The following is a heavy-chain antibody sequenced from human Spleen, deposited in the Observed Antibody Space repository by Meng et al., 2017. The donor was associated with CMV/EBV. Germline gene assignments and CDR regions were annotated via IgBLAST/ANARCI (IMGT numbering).Heavy chain of an antibody. CDR1: AGSFSGYY. CDR3: ARGHDSGSWSALYYYYAMDV. J-gene: IGHJ6*02. D-gene: IGHD1-26*01. Sequence: SETLSLTCAVYAGSFSGYYWTWIRQSPGKGLEWIGEITHGGSTNYNPSLRRRITVSIDTSNNHFSLKLSSVTAADTAVYYCARGHDSGSWSALYYYYAMDVWGQGTTVTVSS. CDR2: ITHGGST. V-gene: IGHV4-34*01.